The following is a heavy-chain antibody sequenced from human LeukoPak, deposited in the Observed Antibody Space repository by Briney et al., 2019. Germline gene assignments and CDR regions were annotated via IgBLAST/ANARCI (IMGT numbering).Heavy chain of an antibody. J-gene: IGHJ4*02. CDR1: GYTFTSYG. CDR2: IRAYNGNT. CDR3: ARDLLNDYVWGSYRRFDY. Sequence: ASVKDSCKASGYTFTSYGISWVRQAPGQGLEWMGWIRAYNGNTNYAQKLQGRVTMTTDTSTSTAYMELRSLRSDDTAVYYCARDLLNDYVWGSYRRFDYWGQGTLVTVSS. V-gene: IGHV1-18*01. D-gene: IGHD3-16*02.